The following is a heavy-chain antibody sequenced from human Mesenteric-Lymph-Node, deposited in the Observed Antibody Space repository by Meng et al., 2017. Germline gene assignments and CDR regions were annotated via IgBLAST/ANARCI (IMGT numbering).Heavy chain of an antibody. CDR3: ARRYYGSGSYDY. V-gene: IGHV1-69*06. Sequence: SVKVSCKASGGTFSSYAISWVRQAPGQGLEWMGGIIPIFGTANYAQKFQGRVTITADKSTSTAYMELRSLRSDDTAVYYCARRYYGSGSYDYWGQGTLVTVSS. CDR2: IIPIFGTA. CDR1: GGTFSSYA. D-gene: IGHD3-10*01. J-gene: IGHJ4*02.